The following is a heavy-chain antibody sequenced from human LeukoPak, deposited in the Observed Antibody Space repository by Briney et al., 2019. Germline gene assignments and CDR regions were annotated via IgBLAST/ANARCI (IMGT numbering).Heavy chain of an antibody. CDR1: GFTFSSYA. V-gene: IGHV3-23*01. D-gene: IGHD3-22*01. Sequence: GGSLRLSCAASGFTFSSYAMSWVRQAPGKGLEWASAISGSGGSTYYADSVKGRFAISRDNSKNTLYLQMNSLRAEDTAVYYCASRKGWESGYQEDYWGQGTLVTVSS. CDR2: ISGSGGST. J-gene: IGHJ4*02. CDR3: ASRKGWESGYQEDY.